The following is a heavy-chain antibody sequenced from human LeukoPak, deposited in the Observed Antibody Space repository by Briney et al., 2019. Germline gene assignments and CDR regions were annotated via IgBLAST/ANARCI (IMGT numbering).Heavy chain of an antibody. V-gene: IGHV3-23*01. J-gene: IGHJ6*04. CDR1: GFTVSSNY. CDR3: AELGITMIGGV. CDR2: ISGSGGST. Sequence: GGSLRLSCAASGFTVSSNYMSWVRQAPGKGLEWVSAISGSGGSTYYADSVKGRFTISRDNSKNSLYLQMNSLRAEDTAVYYCAELGITMIGGVWGKGTTVTISS. D-gene: IGHD3-10*02.